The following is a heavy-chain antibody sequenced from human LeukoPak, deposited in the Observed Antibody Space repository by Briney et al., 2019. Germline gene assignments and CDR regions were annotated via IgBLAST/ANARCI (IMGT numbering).Heavy chain of an antibody. V-gene: IGHV3-7*01. CDR3: ARCAVAAAGDY. Sequence: GGSLRLSCAASGLTFSSYWMSWVRQAPGKGPEWVANIKPDGSGKYYVDSVKGRFTISRDNAENSLFLHMNSLRAEDTAVYYCARCAVAAAGDYWGRGTLVTISS. D-gene: IGHD6-13*01. CDR2: IKPDGSGK. CDR1: GLTFSSYW. J-gene: IGHJ4*02.